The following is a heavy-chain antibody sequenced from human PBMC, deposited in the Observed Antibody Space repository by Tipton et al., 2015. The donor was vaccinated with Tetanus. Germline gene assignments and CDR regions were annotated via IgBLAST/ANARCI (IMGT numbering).Heavy chain of an antibody. V-gene: IGHV3-7*01. CDR1: GFTFSDYW. Sequence: SLRLSCAASGFTFSDYWMTWVRQAPGKGLEWVANIKQAGSETSYVDSVKGRFTVSRDDAKNSLSLQMNSLRAEDTAVYYCARGLRRLCGTSASCHPNWCDPRGQGTLVTVSS. CDR3: ARGLRRLCGTSASCHPNWCDP. J-gene: IGHJ5*02. CDR2: IKQAGSET. D-gene: IGHD2-2*01.